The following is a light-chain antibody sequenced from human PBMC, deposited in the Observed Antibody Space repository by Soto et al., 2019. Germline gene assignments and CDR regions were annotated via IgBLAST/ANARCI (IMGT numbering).Light chain of an antibody. CDR2: DVS. J-gene: IGKJ5*01. CDR3: QQSYTSPTT. CDR1: QTISSW. V-gene: IGKV1-5*01. Sequence: IQMTQSPSSLSASVGDRVTITCRASQTISSWLAWYQQKPGKAPKLLIYDVSSLGSGVPSRFSGSGSGTDFTLTVNSLQAEDFATYYCQQSYTSPTTFGQGTRLAIK.